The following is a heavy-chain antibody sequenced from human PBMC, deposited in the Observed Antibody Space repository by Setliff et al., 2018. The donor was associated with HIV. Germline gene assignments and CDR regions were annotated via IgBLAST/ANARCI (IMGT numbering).Heavy chain of an antibody. D-gene: IGHD2-15*01. CDR2: IIHSGGT. Sequence: SETLSLTCAVYGGSFSGYYWTWIRQPPGRGLEWIGEIIHSGGTNYNRSLKSRVTISVDTSKNQFSLNLSSVTAADTAVYYCARGGLGVVGAVDYWSQGTQVTVSS. CDR3: ARGGLGVVGAVDY. V-gene: IGHV4-34*01. CDR1: GGSFSGYY. J-gene: IGHJ4*02.